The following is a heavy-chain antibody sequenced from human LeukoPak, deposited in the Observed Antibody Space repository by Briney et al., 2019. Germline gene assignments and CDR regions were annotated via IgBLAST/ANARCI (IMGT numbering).Heavy chain of an antibody. Sequence: PGGSLRLSCAAPGFTLSSNYMSWVRQAPGKGLGGVSVIYSGGSTYYADSVKGRFTISRDNSKNTLYLQMNSLRVEDTAVDYCARAWDSSGWYWFDPWGQGTLVTVSS. D-gene: IGHD6-19*01. J-gene: IGHJ5*02. CDR2: IYSGGST. CDR3: ARAWDSSGWYWFDP. V-gene: IGHV3-53*01. CDR1: GFTLSSNY.